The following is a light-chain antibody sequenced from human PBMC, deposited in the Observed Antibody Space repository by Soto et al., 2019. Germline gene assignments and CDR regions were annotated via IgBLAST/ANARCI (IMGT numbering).Light chain of an antibody. CDR1: NIGSKS. V-gene: IGLV3-21*04. J-gene: IGLJ1*01. CDR3: QVWDNSRDHPI. CDR2: YDD. Sequence: SYELTQPPSVSVAPGRTARITCGGDNIGSKSVHWYQQRPGQAPVLVIYYDDDRPSGIPERFSGSNSGSTATLTISRVEAGDEADYYCQVWDNSRDHPIFGTATKLTVL.